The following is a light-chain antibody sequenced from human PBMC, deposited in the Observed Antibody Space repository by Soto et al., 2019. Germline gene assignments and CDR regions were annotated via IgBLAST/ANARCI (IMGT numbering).Light chain of an antibody. V-gene: IGLV2-8*01. CDR3: SSYAGSNNPYV. CDR2: EVS. J-gene: IGLJ1*01. Sequence: QSALTQPPSASGSPGQSVTISCTGTSSDVGGYNYVSWYQQHPGKAPKLMIYEVSKRRSGVPDRFSGSKSGNTASLTVSGLQAEDEADYYCSSYAGSNNPYVFGTGTKLTVL. CDR1: SSDVGGYNY.